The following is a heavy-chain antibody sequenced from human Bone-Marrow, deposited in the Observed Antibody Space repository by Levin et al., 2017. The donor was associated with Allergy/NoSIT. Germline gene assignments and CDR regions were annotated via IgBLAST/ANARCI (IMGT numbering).Heavy chain of an antibody. Sequence: SETLSLTCTVSGASISSGDHYWSWIRQAPGKGLEWIGYIYYGDTYYTPSLKSRVTISVDTSKNQFSMKLDSVTAADTAVYYCASPDYYDSSAYVYWGPGTLVTVSS. J-gene: IGHJ4*02. CDR2: IYYGDT. CDR1: GASISSGDHY. V-gene: IGHV4-30-4*01. CDR3: ASPDYYDSSAYVY. D-gene: IGHD3-22*01.